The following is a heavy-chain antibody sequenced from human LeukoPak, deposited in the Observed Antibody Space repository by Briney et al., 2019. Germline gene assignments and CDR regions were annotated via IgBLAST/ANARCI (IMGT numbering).Heavy chain of an antibody. Sequence: SEPLSLTCTVSGGSISSSSYYWGWIRQPPGKGLEWIGSIYYSGSTYYNPSLKSRVTISVDTSKNQFSLKLSSVTAADTAVYYCARLHCGGHCYLRGYYFDYWGQGTLVTVSS. V-gene: IGHV4-39*01. J-gene: IGHJ4*02. D-gene: IGHD2-21*02. CDR1: GGSISSSSYY. CDR2: IYYSGST. CDR3: ARLHCGGHCYLRGYYFDY.